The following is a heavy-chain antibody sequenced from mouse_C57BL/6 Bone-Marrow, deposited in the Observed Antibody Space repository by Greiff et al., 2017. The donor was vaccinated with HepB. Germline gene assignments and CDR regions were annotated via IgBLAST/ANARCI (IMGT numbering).Heavy chain of an antibody. CDR2: IDPNSGGT. CDR1: GYTFTSYW. J-gene: IGHJ3*01. D-gene: IGHD2-1*01. V-gene: IGHV1-72*01. CDR3: AREGGLYYGNSLFAY. Sequence: VQLQQPGAELVKPGASVKLSCKASGYTFTSYWMHWVKQRPGRGLEWIGRIDPNSGGTKYNEKFKSKATLTVDKHSSTAYMQLSSLTSEDAAFSFCAREGGLYYGNSLFAYWGQGTRVTVSA.